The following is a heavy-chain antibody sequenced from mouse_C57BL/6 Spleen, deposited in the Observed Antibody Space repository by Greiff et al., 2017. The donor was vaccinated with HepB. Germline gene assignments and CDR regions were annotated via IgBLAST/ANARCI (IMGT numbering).Heavy chain of an antibody. CDR1: GYTFTDYY. Sequence: EVQLQQSGPELVKPGASVKISCKASGYTFTDYYMNWVKQSHGKSLEWIGDINPNNGGTSYNQKFKGKATLTVDKSSSTAYMELRSLTSEDSAVYYCGRALLLGSRGFDYWGQGTTLTVSS. CDR2: INPNNGGT. J-gene: IGHJ2*01. CDR3: GRALLLGSRGFDY. V-gene: IGHV1-26*01. D-gene: IGHD1-1*01.